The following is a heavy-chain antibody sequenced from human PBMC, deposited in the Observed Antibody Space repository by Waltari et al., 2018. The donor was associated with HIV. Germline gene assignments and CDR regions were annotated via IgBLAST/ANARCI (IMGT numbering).Heavy chain of an antibody. J-gene: IGHJ6*02. CDR2: IYHTGIT. V-gene: IGHV4-38-2*02. CDR1: NYSITGPYY. CDR3: ARDGFLGRFYYYGLDV. D-gene: IGHD3-10*01. Sequence: ESGPGLLEPSETLSLTCTVSNYSITGPYYWAWIRQSPGMGLEWIASIYHTGITYYNPSFKTRVTISMDTPTNAFSLRLTSMTAADTAVYYCARDGFLGRFYYYGLDVWGPGTTVIVS.